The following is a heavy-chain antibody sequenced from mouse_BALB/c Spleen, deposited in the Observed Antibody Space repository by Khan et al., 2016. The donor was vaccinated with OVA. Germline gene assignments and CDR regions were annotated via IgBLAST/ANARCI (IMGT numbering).Heavy chain of an antibody. J-gene: IGHJ2*01. V-gene: IGHV1-7*01. CDR3: TRDRIDY. Sequence: QVQLQQSGAELAKPGASVKMSCKASGYTFTTYWMHWVQQRPGQGLEWIGYINPTSGYTDYNEKFKDRATLSADKSSSTAYMQLSSLTSEDSAVYCCTRDRIDYWGQGTTLTVSS. CDR1: GYTFTTYW. CDR2: INPTSGYT.